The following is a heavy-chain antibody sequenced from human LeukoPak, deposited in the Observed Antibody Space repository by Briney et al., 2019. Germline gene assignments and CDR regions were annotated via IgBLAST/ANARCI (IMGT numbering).Heavy chain of an antibody. D-gene: IGHD6-19*01. J-gene: IGHJ5*02. CDR3: ARHVATTGWLTWFDP. V-gene: IGHV4-4*09. CDR2: IHTSGRT. Sequence: SETLSLTCTASGDSITNYYWSWLRQPPGKGMEWIGYIHTSGRTNYDPSLKSRLTISIDTSRNEFSMKLSSVTAADTAVYYCARHVATTGWLTWFDPWGQGTLVTVSS. CDR1: GDSITNYY.